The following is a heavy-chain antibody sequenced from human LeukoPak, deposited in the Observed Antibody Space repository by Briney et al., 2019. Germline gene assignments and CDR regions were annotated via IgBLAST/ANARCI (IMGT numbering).Heavy chain of an antibody. CDR2: INHSGST. CDR3: ALILTGYKDIWFDY. J-gene: IGHJ4*02. Sequence: SETLSLTCAVYGGSFSGYYWSWIRQPPGKGLEWIGEINHSGSTNYNPSLKSRVTISVDTSKNQFSLKLSSVTAADTAVYYCALILTGYKDIWFDYWGQGTLVTVSS. V-gene: IGHV4-34*01. CDR1: GGSFSGYY. D-gene: IGHD3-9*01.